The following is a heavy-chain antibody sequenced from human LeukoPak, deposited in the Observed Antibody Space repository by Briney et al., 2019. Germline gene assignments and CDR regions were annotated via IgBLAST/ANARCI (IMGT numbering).Heavy chain of an antibody. D-gene: IGHD2-21*02. CDR3: ARVAYCGDDCYYFQH. CDR1: GYTFTSHD. Sequence: ASVKVSCKASGYTFTSHDINWVRQVTGQGLESMGWMNPNSGNTGYAQKFQGRVTMTRDTSISTAYLELSSLRSEDTAVYYCARVAYCGDDCYYFQHLGQGTLVTVSS. CDR2: MNPNSGNT. J-gene: IGHJ1*01. V-gene: IGHV1-8*01.